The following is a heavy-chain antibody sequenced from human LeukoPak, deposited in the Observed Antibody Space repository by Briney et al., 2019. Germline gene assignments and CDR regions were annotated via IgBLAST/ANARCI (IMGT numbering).Heavy chain of an antibody. Sequence: SETLSLTCAVYGGSFSSYYWNWIRQPPGKGLEWIGEINHGGSTNYNPSLKSRITISVDTSKNLFSLKLSSVTAADTAVYYCARDQDGALELDPWGQGTLVTVSS. CDR2: INHGGST. J-gene: IGHJ5*02. D-gene: IGHD4/OR15-4a*01. CDR1: GGSFSSYY. CDR3: ARDQDGALELDP. V-gene: IGHV4-34*01.